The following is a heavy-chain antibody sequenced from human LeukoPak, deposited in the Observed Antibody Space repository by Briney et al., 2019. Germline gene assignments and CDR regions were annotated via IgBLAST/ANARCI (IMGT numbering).Heavy chain of an antibody. J-gene: IGHJ3*02. CDR3: ARGAKNYCCGDCGGSDAFDI. Sequence: GRSLRLSCAASGFTFSSYWMSWVRQAPGKGLEWVANIKQDGSEKYYVDAVKGRFTISRDNAKNSLYLQMNSLRAEDTAVYYCARGAKNYCCGDCGGSDAFDIWGQGTMVTVSS. CDR1: GFTFSSYW. D-gene: IGHD2-21*01. V-gene: IGHV3-7*01. CDR2: IKQDGSEK.